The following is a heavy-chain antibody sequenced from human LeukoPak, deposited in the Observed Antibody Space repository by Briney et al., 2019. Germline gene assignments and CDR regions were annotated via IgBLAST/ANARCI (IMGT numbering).Heavy chain of an antibody. V-gene: IGHV4-34*01. J-gene: IGHJ4*02. D-gene: IGHD6-6*01. CDR1: GGSFSGYY. CDR3: ARGRTILSRRIVARPMWVVGY. CDR2: INHSGST. Sequence: SETLSLTCAVYGGSFSGYYWSWIRQPPGKGLEWIGEINHSGSTNYNPSLTSRVTISVDTSKNQFSLKLSSVTAADTAVYYCARGRTILSRRIVARPMWVVGYWGQGTLVTVSS.